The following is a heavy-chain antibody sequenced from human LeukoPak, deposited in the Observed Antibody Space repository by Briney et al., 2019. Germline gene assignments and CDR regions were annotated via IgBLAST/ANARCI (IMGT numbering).Heavy chain of an antibody. J-gene: IGHJ1*01. CDR1: GFTFSSYA. V-gene: IGHV3-23*01. CDR3: ARDPNGNYVGAFDFQR. D-gene: IGHD4-17*01. CDR2: ISGSGGST. Sequence: GGSLRLSCAASGFTFSSYAMSWVRQAPGKGLEWVSAISGSGGSTYYADSVKGRFTISRDNYKNTLYLQMSSLRAEDTAVYYCARDPNGNYVGAFDFQRWGQGSLVTVSS.